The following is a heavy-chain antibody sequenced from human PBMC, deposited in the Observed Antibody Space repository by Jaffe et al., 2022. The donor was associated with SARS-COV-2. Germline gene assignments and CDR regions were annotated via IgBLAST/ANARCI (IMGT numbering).Heavy chain of an antibody. D-gene: IGHD2-8*01. V-gene: IGHV1-3*01. CDR1: GHSFTNYA. CDR2: INGGNGDT. CDR3: ARSSCANGDCHSYAFDV. Sequence: QVQVVQSGAEVRKPGASVKISCKSSGHSFTNYAVHWVRQAPGQRPEWMAWINGGNGDTKYSQKFQGSLTVTRDTSATTVHMEMRSLSSEDTAVYFCARSSCANGDCHSYAFDVWGQGTMVTVSS. J-gene: IGHJ3*01.